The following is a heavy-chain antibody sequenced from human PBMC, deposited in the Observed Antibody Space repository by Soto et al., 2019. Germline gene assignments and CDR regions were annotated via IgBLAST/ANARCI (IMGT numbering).Heavy chain of an antibody. J-gene: IGHJ6*02. CDR3: ARDLGFLEWSGLLPYYYYYGMDV. CDR1: GFTFSSYG. CDR2: IWYDGSNK. D-gene: IGHD3-3*01. Sequence: QVQLVESGGGVVQPGRSLRLSCAASGFTFSSYGMHWVRQAPGKGLEWVAVIWYDGSNKYYADSVKGRFTISRDNSKNTRYVQMNSLRAEDRAVYYCARDLGFLEWSGLLPYYYYYGMDVWGQGTTVTVSS. V-gene: IGHV3-33*01.